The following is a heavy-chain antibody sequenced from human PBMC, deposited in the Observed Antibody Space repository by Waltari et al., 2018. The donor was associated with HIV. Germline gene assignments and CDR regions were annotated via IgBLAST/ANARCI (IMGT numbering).Heavy chain of an antibody. Sequence: QVHLVQSGVEVKKPGASLNISYKTSGYTFTRYDIHWVRQAPGQRIEWMGWINPGNGDTKYSQKFQGRLTITRDTSATTAYMELGSLTSEDTAVYYCARGNVDYWGQGTLVTVSS. CDR3: ARGNVDY. V-gene: IGHV1-3*01. J-gene: IGHJ4*02. D-gene: IGHD4-4*01. CDR2: INPGNGDT. CDR1: GYTFTRYD.